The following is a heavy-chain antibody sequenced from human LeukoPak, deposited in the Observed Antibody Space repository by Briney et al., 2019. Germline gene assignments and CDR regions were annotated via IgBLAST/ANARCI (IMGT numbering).Heavy chain of an antibody. CDR1: RFTFSTSD. CDR2: ISHTGFNT. J-gene: IGHJ4*02. Sequence: GGSLRLSCAASRFTFSTSDRIWVRQAPGKGLEWVSAISHTGFNTYYADAVEGRFTISRDNSRNIVYLQMSSLRAEDTAVYFCAKERDSRSYYDYWGQGTLVTVSS. V-gene: IGHV3-23*01. D-gene: IGHD3-22*01. CDR3: AKERDSRSYYDY.